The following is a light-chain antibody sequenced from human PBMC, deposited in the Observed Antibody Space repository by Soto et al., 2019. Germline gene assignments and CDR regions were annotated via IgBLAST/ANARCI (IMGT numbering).Light chain of an antibody. CDR3: QQYGSAPRT. V-gene: IGKV3-20*01. CDR1: QGVSSNS. J-gene: IGKJ1*01. CDR2: GAS. Sequence: EIVLTQSPGTLSLSLGERATLSCRASQGVSSNSLAWYQQNPGQAPRLLIHGASTRAAGIPDRFSGSGSGTDFTLTISRLEPEDFAVYYCQQYGSAPRTFGQGTKVEIK.